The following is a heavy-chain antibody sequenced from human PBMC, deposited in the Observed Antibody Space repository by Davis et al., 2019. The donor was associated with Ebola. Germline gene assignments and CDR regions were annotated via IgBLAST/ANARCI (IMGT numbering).Heavy chain of an antibody. D-gene: IGHD1-26*01. CDR2: INPGNGNT. CDR3: ARGSGSYLIWFDP. CDR1: GYTFTSYA. J-gene: IGHJ5*02. Sequence: ASVKVSCKASGYTFTSYAMHWVRQAPGQRLEWMGWINPGNGNTKYSQKFQGRVTITRDTSASTAYMELSSLRSEDTAVYYCARGSGSYLIWFDPWGQGTLVTVSS. V-gene: IGHV1-3*01.